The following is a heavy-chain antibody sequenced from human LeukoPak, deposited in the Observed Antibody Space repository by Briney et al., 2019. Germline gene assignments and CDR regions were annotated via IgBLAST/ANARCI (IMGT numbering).Heavy chain of an antibody. Sequence: ASVKVSCKASGYTFTGYYMHWVRQAPGQGLEWMGWINPNSGGTNYAQKFQGRVTMTRDTSISTAYMELSRLRSEDTAVYYCARDLVGATDAFDIWGQGTMVTVSS. D-gene: IGHD1-26*01. CDR1: GYTFTGYY. CDR2: INPNSGGT. CDR3: ARDLVGATDAFDI. V-gene: IGHV1-2*02. J-gene: IGHJ3*02.